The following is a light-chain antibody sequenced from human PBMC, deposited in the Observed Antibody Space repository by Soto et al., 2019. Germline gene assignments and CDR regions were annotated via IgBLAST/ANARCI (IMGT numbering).Light chain of an antibody. CDR3: QQYYSPAYT. V-gene: IGKV4-1*01. CDR1: QRVLYSSNNKNY. Sequence: DIVMTQSPDSLAVSLGERATINCKSSQRVLYSSNNKNYLAWYQQKPGQPPKLLIYWASTRESGVPDRFSGSGSGTDFTLTISSLQAEDVAVYYCQQYYSPAYTFGQGTKLEIK. CDR2: WAS. J-gene: IGKJ2*01.